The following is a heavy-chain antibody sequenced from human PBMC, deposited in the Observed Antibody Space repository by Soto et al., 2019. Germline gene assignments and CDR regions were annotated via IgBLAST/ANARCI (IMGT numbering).Heavy chain of an antibody. CDR1: GGSINNYY. V-gene: IGHV4-59*08. CDR3: ARHYCGADTCYYFDY. CDR2: IYYSGST. J-gene: IGHJ4*02. D-gene: IGHD2-21*01. Sequence: PSETLSLTCTVSGGSINNYYWSWIRQPPGKGLEWIGYIYYSGSTNYNPSLQSRVTISVDTSKDQFSLKLTSVTAADTAVYYCARHYCGADTCYYFDYWGQGALVTVSS.